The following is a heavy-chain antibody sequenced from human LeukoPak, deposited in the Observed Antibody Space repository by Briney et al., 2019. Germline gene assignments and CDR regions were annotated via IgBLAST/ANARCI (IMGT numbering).Heavy chain of an antibody. V-gene: IGHV1-24*01. J-gene: IGHJ5*02. Sequence: GASVKVSCKVSGYTLTELSMHWVRQAPGKGLEWMGGFDPEDGETIYAQKFQGRVTTTEDTSTDTAYMELSSLRSEDTAVYYCATDRIGGLGWFDPWGQGTLVTVSS. D-gene: IGHD2-15*01. CDR2: FDPEDGET. CDR1: GYTLTELS. CDR3: ATDRIGGLGWFDP.